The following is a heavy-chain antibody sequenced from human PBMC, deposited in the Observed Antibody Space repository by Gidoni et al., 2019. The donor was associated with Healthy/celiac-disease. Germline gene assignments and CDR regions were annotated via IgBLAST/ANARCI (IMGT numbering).Heavy chain of an antibody. CDR2: IFSDDEK. V-gene: IGHV2-26*01. CDR3: ARISDLRYALDI. CDR1: GFSLSNARMG. D-gene: IGHD3-16*01. Sequence: QVPLKESGPVLVKHTETLTLTCTVSGFSLSNARMGVSWIRQPPVTAMEWLAHIFSDDEKSYSTSLKSRLNISKDTSKSQVVLTMTNMDPLDTATYYGARISDLRYALDIWGQGTMVTVSS. J-gene: IGHJ3*02.